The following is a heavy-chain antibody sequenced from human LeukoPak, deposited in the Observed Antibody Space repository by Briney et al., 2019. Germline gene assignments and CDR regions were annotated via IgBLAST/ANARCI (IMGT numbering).Heavy chain of an antibody. V-gene: IGHV3-30*02. CDR1: GFTFSSYG. D-gene: IGHD3-3*01. Sequence: GGSLRLSCAASGFTFSSYGMHWVRQAPGKGLEWVAFIRYDGSNKYYADSVKGRFTISRDNSKNTLYLQMNSLRAEDTAVYYCAKGGETIFGVVTNWFDPWGQGTLVTVSS. CDR3: AKGGETIFGVVTNWFDP. CDR2: IRYDGSNK. J-gene: IGHJ5*02.